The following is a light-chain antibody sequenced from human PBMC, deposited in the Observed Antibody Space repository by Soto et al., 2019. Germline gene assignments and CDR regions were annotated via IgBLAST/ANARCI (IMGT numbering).Light chain of an antibody. CDR2: GDT. V-gene: IGLV1-40*01. CDR1: SSNIGAGYD. J-gene: IGLJ2*01. CDR3: QSYDDSLSGVV. Sequence: SVLTQPPSVSGAPGQRVTISCTGSSSNIGAGYDVHWYQQFPGTSPKLLIFGDTKRPSGVPDRFSGSKSGTSASLAITGLQAEDEADYYCQSYDDSLSGVVFGGGTQLTVL.